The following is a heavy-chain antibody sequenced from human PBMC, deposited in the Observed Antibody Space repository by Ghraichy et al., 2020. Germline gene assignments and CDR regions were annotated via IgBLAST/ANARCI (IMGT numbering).Heavy chain of an antibody. CDR1: GFTFSGYS. CDR2: ITSSGRNI. CDR3: ARGSRVVKFYYYDGMYV. Sequence: LSLTCVGSGFTFSGYSMNCVLQSPGRGLEWVSYITSSGRNIFYADSVKGRFTISRDNAQNSLYLQMNSLRYEDTAVYYCARGSRVVKFYYYDGMYVWGQGTTVTVSS. J-gene: IGHJ6*02. D-gene: IGHD4-23*01. V-gene: IGHV3-48*02.